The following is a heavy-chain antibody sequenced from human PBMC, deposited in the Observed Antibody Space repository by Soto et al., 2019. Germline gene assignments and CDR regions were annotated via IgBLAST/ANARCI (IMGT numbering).Heavy chain of an antibody. V-gene: IGHV4-4*02. CDR2: IYHSGST. CDR3: ARDIGSRWLGGFDY. Sequence: PSETLSLTCAVSGGSISSSNWWSWVRQPPGKGLEWIGEIYHSGSTNYNPSLKSRVTISVDKSKNQFSLKLSSVTAADTAVYYCARDIGSRWLGGFDYWGQGTLVTVSS. CDR1: GGSISSSNW. J-gene: IGHJ4*02. D-gene: IGHD6-13*01.